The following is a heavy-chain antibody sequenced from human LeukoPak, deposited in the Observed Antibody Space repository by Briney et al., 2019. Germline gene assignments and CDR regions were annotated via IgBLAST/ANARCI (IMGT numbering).Heavy chain of an antibody. CDR1: GFTFSTYS. Sequence: GGSLRLSCAASGFTFSTYSMHWVRQAPGKGLVWVSRINSDGSSESYADSVRGRFTTSRDNAKNTLYLQMNSLRAEDTAVYYCARTEGFDCWGQGTLVTVSS. V-gene: IGHV3-74*01. CDR3: ARTEGFDC. CDR2: INSDGSSE. J-gene: IGHJ4*02.